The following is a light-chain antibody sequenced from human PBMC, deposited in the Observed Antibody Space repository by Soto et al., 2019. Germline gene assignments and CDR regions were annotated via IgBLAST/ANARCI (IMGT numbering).Light chain of an antibody. V-gene: IGKV3-20*01. CDR3: QQYASSPWT. CDR1: QSVGTSW. Sequence: EIVLTQSPGTLSLSPGERATLSCRASQSVGTSWLAWYQQKPGQAPRLLIYSTSSRATGIPARFSGSGSGPDFTLTTSRLEPEDSAVYYCQQYASSPWTFGQGTKVEIK. J-gene: IGKJ1*01. CDR2: STS.